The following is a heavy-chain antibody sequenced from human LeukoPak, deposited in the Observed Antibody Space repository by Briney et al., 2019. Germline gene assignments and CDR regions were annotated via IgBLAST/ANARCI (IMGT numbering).Heavy chain of an antibody. V-gene: IGHV1-18*01. CDR2: ISPYNGHT. J-gene: IGHJ4*02. CDR3: ARGYSGYGPHDY. Sequence: ASVKVSCKASGYTFTPYGISWVRQAPGQGLEWMGWISPYNGHTNYAQKLQGRVTMTTDTSTTTAYMELRSLRSDDTAVYYCARGYSGYGPHDYWGQGTLVTASP. CDR1: GYTFTPYG. D-gene: IGHD5-12*01.